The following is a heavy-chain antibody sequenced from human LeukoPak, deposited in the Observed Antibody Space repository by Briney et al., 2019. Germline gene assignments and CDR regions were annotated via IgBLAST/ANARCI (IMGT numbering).Heavy chain of an antibody. V-gene: IGHV4-39*01. CDR1: GGSISSSNYY. J-gene: IGHJ4*02. CDR3: ARGDVEMATIYNY. Sequence: SETLSLTCTVSGGSISSSNYYWGWIRQPPGKGLEWIGSIYYSGSTFYNPSLKSRVIISVDTSKNQFSLKLSSVTAADTAVYYCARGDVEMATIYNYWGQGTLVTVSS. D-gene: IGHD5-24*01. CDR2: IYYSGST.